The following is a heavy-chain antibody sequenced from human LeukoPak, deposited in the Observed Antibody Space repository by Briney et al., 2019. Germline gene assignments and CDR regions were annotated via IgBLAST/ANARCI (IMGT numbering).Heavy chain of an antibody. CDR1: GFTFSSYS. D-gene: IGHD6-6*01. V-gene: IGHV3-48*01. Sequence: GGSLRLSCAVSGFTFSSYSMNWVRQAPGKGLEWVSYISSSSSTIYYADSVKGRFTISRDNAKNSLYLQMNSLRAEDTAVYYCARDSSSIAARLVDYWGQGTLVTVSS. CDR2: ISSSSSTI. J-gene: IGHJ4*02. CDR3: ARDSSSIAARLVDY.